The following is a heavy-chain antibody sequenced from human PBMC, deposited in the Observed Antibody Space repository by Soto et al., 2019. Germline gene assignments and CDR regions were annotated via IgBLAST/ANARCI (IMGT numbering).Heavy chain of an antibody. J-gene: IGHJ6*02. CDR3: ARTDTESYDFWSGYYKLIRYYYYYGMDV. V-gene: IGHV3-7*03. CDR2: IKQDGSEK. D-gene: IGHD3-3*01. CDR1: GFTFSSYW. Sequence: GGSLRLSCAASGFTFSSYWMSWVRQAPGKGLEWAANIKQDGSEKYYVDSVKGRFTISRDNAKNSLYLQMNSLRAEDTAVYYCARTDTESYDFWSGYYKLIRYYYYYGMDVWGQGTTVTVSS.